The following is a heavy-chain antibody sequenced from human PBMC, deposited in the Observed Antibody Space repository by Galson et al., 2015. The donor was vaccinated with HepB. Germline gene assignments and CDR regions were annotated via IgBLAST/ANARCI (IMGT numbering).Heavy chain of an antibody. CDR3: ARVKWLVQRSGAFDI. CDR2: ISSNGGST. Sequence: SLRLSCAASGFTFSSYAMHWVRQAPGKGLEYVSAISSNGGSTYYADSVKGRFTISRDNSKNTLYLQMSSLRAEDTAVYYCARVKWLVQRSGAFDIWGQGTMVTVSS. V-gene: IGHV3-64D*06. D-gene: IGHD6-19*01. CDR1: GFTFSSYA. J-gene: IGHJ3*02.